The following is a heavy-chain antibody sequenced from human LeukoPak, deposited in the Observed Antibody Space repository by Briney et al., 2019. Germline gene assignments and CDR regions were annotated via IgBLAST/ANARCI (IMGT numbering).Heavy chain of an antibody. CDR3: ARSRSPKEDYYGMDV. D-gene: IGHD1-26*01. Sequence: PGGSLRLSCAASGFTFSSYGMHWVRQAPGKGLEWVAVIWYDGSNKYYADSVKGRFTISRDNSKNTLYLQMNSLRAEDAAVYYCARSRSPKEDYYGMDVWGKGTTVTVSS. CDR1: GFTFSSYG. J-gene: IGHJ6*04. CDR2: IWYDGSNK. V-gene: IGHV3-33*01.